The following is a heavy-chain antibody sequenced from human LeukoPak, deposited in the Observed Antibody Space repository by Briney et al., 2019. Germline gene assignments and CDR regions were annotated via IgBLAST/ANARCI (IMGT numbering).Heavy chain of an antibody. J-gene: IGHJ6*02. V-gene: IGHV3-74*01. CDR2: INGDGSTT. CDR1: GFTFSSSC. CDR3: AKSAYGTDV. Sequence: PGGSLRLSCAASGFTFSSSCIQWVRQAPGERLVWVSRINGDGSTTNYADSVKGRFTISRDNAKNTLYLQMNSLRAEDTAVYYCAKSAYGTDVWGQGTTVTVSS.